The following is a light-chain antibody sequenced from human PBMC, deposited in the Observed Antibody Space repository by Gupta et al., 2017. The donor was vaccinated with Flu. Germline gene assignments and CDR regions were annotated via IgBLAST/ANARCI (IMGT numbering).Light chain of an antibody. CDR3: SSYTTAATLV. Sequence: SITIPCTGTRGDIGDYKYVSWYQQYPGKAPKLIIYEVSYRPSRVSSRFSGSKSGNTASLTISGLQAEDEATYYCSSYTTAATLVFGSGTTVTV. J-gene: IGLJ1*01. CDR2: EVS. CDR1: RGDIGDYKY. V-gene: IGLV2-14*01.